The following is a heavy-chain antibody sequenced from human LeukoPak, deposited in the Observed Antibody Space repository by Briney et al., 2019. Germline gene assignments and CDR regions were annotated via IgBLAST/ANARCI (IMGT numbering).Heavy chain of an antibody. D-gene: IGHD1-14*01. Sequence: ASVKVSCKASGYTFTSYYMHWVRQAPGQGLEWMGWMNPNSGNTGYAQKFQGRVTMTRNTSISTAYMELSSLRSEDTAVYYCARGGPGDYYYYGMDVWGQGTTVTVSS. V-gene: IGHV1-8*02. CDR2: MNPNSGNT. J-gene: IGHJ6*02. CDR3: ARGGPGDYYYYGMDV. CDR1: GYTFTSYY.